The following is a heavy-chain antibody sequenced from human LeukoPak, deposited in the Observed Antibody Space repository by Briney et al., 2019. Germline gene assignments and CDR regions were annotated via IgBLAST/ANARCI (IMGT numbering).Heavy chain of an antibody. J-gene: IGHJ4*02. Sequence: PGGSLRLSCAASGFTFSKAWMSWVRQAPGKGLEWVAVISYDGSNKYYADSVKGRFTISGDNSKNTLYLQMNSLRAEDTAVYYCARDLESWGQGTLVTVSS. D-gene: IGHD5-24*01. V-gene: IGHV3-30-3*01. CDR1: GFTFSKAW. CDR3: ARDLES. CDR2: ISYDGSNK.